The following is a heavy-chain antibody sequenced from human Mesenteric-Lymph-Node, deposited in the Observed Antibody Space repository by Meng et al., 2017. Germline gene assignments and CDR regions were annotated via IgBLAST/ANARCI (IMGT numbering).Heavy chain of an antibody. J-gene: IGHJ4*02. CDR1: GYTFTSYD. D-gene: IGHD3-10*01. Sequence: ASVKVSCKASGYTFTSYDINWVRQATGQGLEWMGWINTNTGNPTYAQGFTGRFVFSLDTSVSTAYLQISSLKAEDTAVYYCARDRGDTMVRGYFDYWGQGTLVTVSS. CDR3: ARDRGDTMVRGYFDY. V-gene: IGHV7-4-1*02. CDR2: INTNTGNP.